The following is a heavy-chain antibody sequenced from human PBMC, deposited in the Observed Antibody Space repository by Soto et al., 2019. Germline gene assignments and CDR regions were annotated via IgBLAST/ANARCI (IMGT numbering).Heavy chain of an antibody. CDR2: IDPSDSYI. Sequence: GESLKISCKGSGYSFTSYWINWVRQMPGKGLEWMGRIDPSDSYIDYSPSLQGHVTISADKSISTAYLQWSSLKASDTAMYYCARQYSREHFDDWGQGTLVTVSS. CDR1: GYSFTSYW. CDR3: ARQYSREHFDD. D-gene: IGHD6-6*01. J-gene: IGHJ4*02. V-gene: IGHV5-10-1*01.